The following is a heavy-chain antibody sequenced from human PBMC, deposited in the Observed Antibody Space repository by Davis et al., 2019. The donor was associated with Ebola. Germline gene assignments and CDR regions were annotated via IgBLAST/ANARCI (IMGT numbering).Heavy chain of an antibody. Sequence: PGGSLRLSCAVSGFTFSDQYLDRVRQAPGKGLEWVANIKGDGSVRFYLGSVRGRFTISRDNAKNSVYLQMNSLRAEDTAVYYCARAVDVADYWGQGTLVTVSS. CDR2: IKGDGSVR. CDR1: GFTFSDQY. V-gene: IGHV3-7*03. J-gene: IGHJ4*02. CDR3: ARAVDVADY. D-gene: IGHD5-12*01.